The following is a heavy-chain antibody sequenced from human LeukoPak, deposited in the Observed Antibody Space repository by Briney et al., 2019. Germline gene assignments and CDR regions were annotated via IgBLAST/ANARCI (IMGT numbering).Heavy chain of an antibody. Sequence: ASVKVSCKASGYTFTRYGISWVRQAPGQGLVWMGWISTYNDNTNYPQKLQGRVTMTTDTSTRTAYMELTSLRSDDTAVYYCARVDTTVRGVLNWFDPWGQRTLVTVSS. CDR3: ARVDTTVRGVLNWFDP. D-gene: IGHD3-10*01. J-gene: IGHJ5*02. V-gene: IGHV1-18*01. CDR2: ISTYNDNT. CDR1: GYTFTRYG.